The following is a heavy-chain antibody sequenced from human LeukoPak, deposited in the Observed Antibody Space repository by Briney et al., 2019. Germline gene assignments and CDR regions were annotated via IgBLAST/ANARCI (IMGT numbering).Heavy chain of an antibody. J-gene: IGHJ3*02. V-gene: IGHV3-66*01. CDR1: GFTFSSYG. D-gene: IGHD3-10*01. CDR3: AAPITMVRGVTRKAFDI. CDR2: IYSGGST. Sequence: GGSLRLSCAASGFTFSSYGMHWVRQAPGKGLEWVSVIYSGGSTYYADSVKGRFTISRDNSKNTLYLQMNSLRAEDTAVYYCAAPITMVRGVTRKAFDIWGQGTMVTVSS.